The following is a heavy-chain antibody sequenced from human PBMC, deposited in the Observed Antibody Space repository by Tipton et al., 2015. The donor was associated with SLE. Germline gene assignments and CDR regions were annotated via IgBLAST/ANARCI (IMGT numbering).Heavy chain of an antibody. CDR1: GGSISSYY. CDR3: ARGGGQKYYYYYYGMDV. J-gene: IGHJ6*02. V-gene: IGHV4-59*01. Sequence: TLSLTCTVSGGSISSYYWSWIRQPPGKGLEWIGYIYYSGSTNYNPSLKSRVTISVDTSKNQFSLKLSSVTAADTAVYYCARGGGQKYYYYYYGMDVWGQGTTVTVSS. CDR2: IYYSGST. D-gene: IGHD3-16*01.